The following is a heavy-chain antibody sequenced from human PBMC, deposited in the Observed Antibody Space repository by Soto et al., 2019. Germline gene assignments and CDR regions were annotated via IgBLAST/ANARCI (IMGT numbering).Heavy chain of an antibody. CDR3: ARSIAAAVDFDY. Sequence: ASVKVSCKASGYTFTSYGISWVRQAPGQGLEWMGWISAYNGNTNYAQKLQGRVTMTTDTSTSTAYMGLRSLRSDDTAVYYCARSIAAAVDFDYWGQGTLVTSPQ. V-gene: IGHV1-18*01. CDR2: ISAYNGNT. D-gene: IGHD6-13*01. CDR1: GYTFTSYG. J-gene: IGHJ4*02.